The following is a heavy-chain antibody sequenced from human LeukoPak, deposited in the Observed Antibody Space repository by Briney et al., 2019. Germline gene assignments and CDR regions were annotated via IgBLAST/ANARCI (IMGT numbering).Heavy chain of an antibody. V-gene: IGHV1-2*02. CDR2: INPNSGGT. CDR3: ARDYYDTSGRGYFDY. D-gene: IGHD3-22*01. Sequence: ASVKVSCKASGYTFTNYAINWVRQAPGQGLEWVGWINPNSGGTIYAQKFQGRVTMTRDSSISTVYMELSRLTSDDTALYYCARDYYDTSGRGYFDYWGQGTLVTVSS. CDR1: GYTFTNYA. J-gene: IGHJ4*02.